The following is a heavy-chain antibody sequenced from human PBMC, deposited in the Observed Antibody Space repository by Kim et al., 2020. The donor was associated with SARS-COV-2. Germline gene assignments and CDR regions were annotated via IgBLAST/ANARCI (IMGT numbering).Heavy chain of an antibody. J-gene: IGHJ6*01. V-gene: IGHV3-33*01. D-gene: IGHD1-7*01. CDR3: ARDQREQVGAGTIYYFFGLDV. CDR1: GFTFTTHD. CDR2: VRYDGGDK. Sequence: GGSLRLSCAASGFTFTTHDLHWVRQAPGKGLEWVAAVRYDGGDKIYADSVRGRFTISRDNSKNTVYLEMKNLRAEDTAVYYCARDQREQVGAGTIYYFFGLDVWGQGTTVTVSS.